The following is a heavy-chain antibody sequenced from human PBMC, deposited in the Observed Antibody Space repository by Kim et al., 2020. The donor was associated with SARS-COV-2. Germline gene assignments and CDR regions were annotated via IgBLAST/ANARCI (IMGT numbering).Heavy chain of an antibody. V-gene: IGHV4-34*01. CDR3: ARVFITMVRGVPFLYYYYGMDV. J-gene: IGHJ6*02. D-gene: IGHD3-10*01. Sequence: SETLSLTCAVYGGSFSGYYWSWIRQPPGKGLEWIGEINHSGSTNYNPSLKSRVTISVDTSKNQFSLKLSSVTAADTAVYYCARVFITMVRGVPFLYYYYGMDVWGQGTTVTVSS. CDR2: INHSGST. CDR1: GGSFSGYY.